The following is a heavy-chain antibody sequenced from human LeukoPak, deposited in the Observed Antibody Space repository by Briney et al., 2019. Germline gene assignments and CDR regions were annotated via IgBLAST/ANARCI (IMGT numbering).Heavy chain of an antibody. Sequence: PSETLSLTCAVYGGSFSGYYWSWIRQAPGKGLEWVAFIRYDGSNKYYADSVKGRFTISRDNSKNTLYLQMNSLRAEDTAVYYCAKGGYRPYYDFWSGYQIDYWGQGTLVTVSS. CDR3: AKGGYRPYYDFWSGYQIDY. V-gene: IGHV3-30*02. CDR2: IRYDGSNK. D-gene: IGHD3-3*01. CDR1: GGSFSGYY. J-gene: IGHJ4*02.